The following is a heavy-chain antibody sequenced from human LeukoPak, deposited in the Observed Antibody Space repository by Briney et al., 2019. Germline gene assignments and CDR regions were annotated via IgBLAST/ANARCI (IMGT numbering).Heavy chain of an antibody. CDR3: ARDQVIAAAGTSRY. J-gene: IGHJ4*02. Sequence: ASVKVSCKASGYTFTGYYMHWVRQAPGQGLEWMGWINPNSGGTNYAQKFQGRVTMTRDTSISTAYMELSRLRSDDTAVYYCARDQVIAAAGTSRYWGQGTLVTVSS. V-gene: IGHV1-2*02. CDR1: GYTFTGYY. D-gene: IGHD6-13*01. CDR2: INPNSGGT.